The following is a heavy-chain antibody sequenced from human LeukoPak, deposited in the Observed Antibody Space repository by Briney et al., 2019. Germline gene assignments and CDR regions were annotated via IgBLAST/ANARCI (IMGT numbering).Heavy chain of an antibody. CDR2: ISSNGGST. V-gene: IGHV3-64D*06. J-gene: IGHJ4*02. CDR1: GFTFSNYA. CDR3: VRHFDY. Sequence: PGGSLRLSCSASGFTFSNYAMHWVRQAPGKGLEHVSAISSNGGSTYYADSVTGRFTISRDNSKNTLYLQMSSLRAEDTAVYYCVRHFDYRGQGTLVTVSS.